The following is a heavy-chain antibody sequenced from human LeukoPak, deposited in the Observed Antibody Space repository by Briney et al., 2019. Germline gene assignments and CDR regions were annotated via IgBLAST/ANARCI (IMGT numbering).Heavy chain of an antibody. CDR1: GFTFSSYW. J-gene: IGHJ6*02. D-gene: IGHD3-9*01. Sequence: GGALRLSCAASGFTFSSYWMSWVRQAPGKGLEWVANIKQDGSEKYYVDSVKGRFTIPRDNAKNSLYLQMNSLRAEDTAVYYCARVSPYYDILTGYYPSCMDVWGQGTRSPSP. CDR3: ARVSPYYDILTGYYPSCMDV. V-gene: IGHV3-7*05. CDR2: IKQDGSEK.